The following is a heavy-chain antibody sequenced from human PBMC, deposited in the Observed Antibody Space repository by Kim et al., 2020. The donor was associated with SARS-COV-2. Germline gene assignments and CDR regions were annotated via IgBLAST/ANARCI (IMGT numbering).Heavy chain of an antibody. D-gene: IGHD6-19*01. CDR1: GGSISSSSYY. Sequence: SETLSLTCTVSGGSISSSSYYWGWIRQPPGKGLEWIGSIYYSGSTYYNPSLKSRVTISVDTSKNQFSLKLSSVTAADTAVYYCARRVLMSRSVRSSGWPNWGQGTLVTVSS. CDR2: IYYSGST. J-gene: IGHJ4*02. CDR3: ARRVLMSRSVRSSGWPN. V-gene: IGHV4-39*01.